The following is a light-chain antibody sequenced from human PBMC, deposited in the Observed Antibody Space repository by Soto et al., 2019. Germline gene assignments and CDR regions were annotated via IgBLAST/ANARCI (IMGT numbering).Light chain of an antibody. CDR1: SSDVGNYKY. CDR3: SSYAGSNLGV. J-gene: IGLJ3*02. CDR2: EVS. V-gene: IGLV2-8*01. Sequence: QSALTQSPSASGSPGQSVTISCTGTSSDVGNYKYVSWYQQHPGKAPKLMIYEVSKRPSGVPDCFSGSKSGNTASLTVSGLQVEDEADYYCSSYAGSNLGVFGGGTKVTVL.